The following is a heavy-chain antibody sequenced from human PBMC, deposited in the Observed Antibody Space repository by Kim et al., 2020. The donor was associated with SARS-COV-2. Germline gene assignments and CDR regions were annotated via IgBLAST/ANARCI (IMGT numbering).Heavy chain of an antibody. V-gene: IGHV3-7*03. Sequence: VDSVKGRFTISRDNAKNSLYLQMNSLRVEDTAVYYCARDYGDYVAYFDLWGRGSLVTVSS. CDR3: ARDYGDYVAYFDL. J-gene: IGHJ2*01. D-gene: IGHD4-17*01.